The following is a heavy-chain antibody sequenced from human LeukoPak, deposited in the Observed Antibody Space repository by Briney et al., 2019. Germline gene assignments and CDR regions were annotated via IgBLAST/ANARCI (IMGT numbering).Heavy chain of an antibody. D-gene: IGHD3-9*01. J-gene: IGHJ4*02. CDR1: GGSISSGGYY. CDR3: ARVSGYYFDY. CDR2: IYTSGST. V-gene: IGHV4-61*02. Sequence: SETLSLTCTVSGGSISSGGYYWSWIRQPPGKGLEWIGRIYTSGSTNYNPSLKSRVTMSVDTSKNQFSLKLSSVTAADTAVYYCARVSGYYFDYWGQGTLVTVSS.